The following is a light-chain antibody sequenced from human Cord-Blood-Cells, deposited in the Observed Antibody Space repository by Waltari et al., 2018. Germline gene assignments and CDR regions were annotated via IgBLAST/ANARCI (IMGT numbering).Light chain of an antibody. CDR3: QQYYSTPPEKIT. CDR2: WAS. CDR1: QSVLYSSNNKHY. V-gene: IGKV4-1*01. J-gene: IGKJ3*01. Sequence: DIVMTQSPDSLAVSLGERATINCKSSQSVLYSSNNKHYLAWYQQKPGQPPKLLIYWASTRESGVPDRFSGSGSGTDFTLTISSLQAEDVAVYYCQQYYSTPPEKITFGPGTKVDIK.